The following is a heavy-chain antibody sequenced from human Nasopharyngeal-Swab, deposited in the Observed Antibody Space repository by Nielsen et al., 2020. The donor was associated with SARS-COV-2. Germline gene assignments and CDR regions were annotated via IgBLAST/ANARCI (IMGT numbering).Heavy chain of an antibody. J-gene: IGHJ6*02. CDR3: ASDHIVGATTGYYYGMDV. V-gene: IGHV1-18*01. CDR2: ISAYNGNT. D-gene: IGHD1-26*01. Sequence: ASVQVSCKASGYTFTSYGISWVRQAPAQGLEWMGWISAYNGNTNYAQKIQGRVTMTTDTSTSTAYMELRSLRSDDTAVYYCASDHIVGATTGYYYGMDVWGQGTTVTVSS. CDR1: GYTFTSYG.